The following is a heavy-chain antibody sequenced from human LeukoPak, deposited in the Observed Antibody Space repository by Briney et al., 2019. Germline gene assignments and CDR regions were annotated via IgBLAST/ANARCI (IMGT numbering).Heavy chain of an antibody. CDR2: ISYDGSNK. Sequence: GGSLRLSCAASGFTFSSYAMHWVRQAPGKGLEWVTVISYDGSNKYFADSVKGRFTISRDNSKNTLYLQMNSLRAEDTAMYYCARGDDSGYYDYFDYRGQGALVTVSS. J-gene: IGHJ4*02. CDR3: ARGDDSGYYDYFDY. CDR1: GFTFSSYA. D-gene: IGHD3-22*01. V-gene: IGHV3-30-3*01.